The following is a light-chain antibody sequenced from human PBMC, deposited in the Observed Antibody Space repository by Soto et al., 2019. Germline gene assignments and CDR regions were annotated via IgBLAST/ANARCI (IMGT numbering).Light chain of an antibody. CDR2: GAS. CDR1: QRVTNDY. Sequence: ESVLTQSPGTLSLSPGERATLSCRASQRVTNDYLAWYQQKPGQAPRILIYGASNRPAGVPERFIGSGSGTDVTLTIDRLEREDFGVYYCQQYGRFYVYSFGQGTRLEI. V-gene: IGKV3-20*01. J-gene: IGKJ2*03. CDR3: QQYGRFYVYS.